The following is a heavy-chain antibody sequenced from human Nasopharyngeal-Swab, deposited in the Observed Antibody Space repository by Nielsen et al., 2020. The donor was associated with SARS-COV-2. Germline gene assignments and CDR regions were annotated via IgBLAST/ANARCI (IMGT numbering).Heavy chain of an antibody. CDR3: ASLLWFGELPSDYYYYGMDV. J-gene: IGHJ6*02. V-gene: IGHV3-11*04. CDR2: ISSSGSTI. D-gene: IGHD3-10*01. CDR1: GFTFSDYY. Sequence: VGSLRLSCAASGFTFSDYYMSWIRQAPGKGLEWVSYISSSGSTIYYADSVKGRFTLSREHAKNSLYLQMNSLRAEDTAVYYCASLLWFGELPSDYYYYGMDVWGQGTTVTVSS.